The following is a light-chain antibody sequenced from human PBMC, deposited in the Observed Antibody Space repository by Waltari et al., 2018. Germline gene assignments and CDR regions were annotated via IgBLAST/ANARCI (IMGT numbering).Light chain of an antibody. J-gene: IGLJ2*01. CDR1: RSNIGAHDF. V-gene: IGLV2-23*01. Sequence: QSALTQPASVSGSPGQSITISCTGTRSNIGAHDFVSWFQQHPGQAPKLIISEANKRPSGVSYRFSGSKSGNTASLTSSGHQTEDEADYYCCSYAGESRVVFGGGTKLTVL. CDR2: EAN. CDR3: CSYAGESRVV.